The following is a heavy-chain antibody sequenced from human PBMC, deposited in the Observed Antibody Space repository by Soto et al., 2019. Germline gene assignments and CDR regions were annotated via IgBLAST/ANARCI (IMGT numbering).Heavy chain of an antibody. J-gene: IGHJ4*02. CDR2: IYYSGST. V-gene: IGHV4-39*01. Sequence: SETLSLTCTVSAGSMRRSGYYLGWFRQPPGKGLEYIASIYYSGSTDCSPSLKSRLTLSVDTSSNQFSLKMTSVTAADTAMYYCALQTTRGYSTSDERGDYWGQGTLVTVSS. D-gene: IGHD6-25*01. CDR3: ALQTTRGYSTSDERGDY. CDR1: AGSMRRSGYY.